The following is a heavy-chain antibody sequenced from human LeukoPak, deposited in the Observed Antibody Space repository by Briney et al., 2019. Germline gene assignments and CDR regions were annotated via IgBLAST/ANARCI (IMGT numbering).Heavy chain of an antibody. D-gene: IGHD3-22*01. Sequence: GASVKVSCKASGYTFTSYGISWVRQAPGQGLEWMGWISAYNGTTNYAQKLQGRVTMTTDTSTSTAYMELRSLRSDDTAVYYCAVYYYDSSGYYGSFDYWGQGTLVTVSS. CDR3: AVYYYDSSGYYGSFDY. CDR1: GYTFTSYG. CDR2: ISAYNGTT. V-gene: IGHV1-18*01. J-gene: IGHJ4*02.